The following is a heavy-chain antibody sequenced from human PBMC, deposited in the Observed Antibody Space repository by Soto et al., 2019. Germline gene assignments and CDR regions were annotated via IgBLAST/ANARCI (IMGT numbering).Heavy chain of an antibody. Sequence: EVQLVQSGAEVKKPGESLKISCKASGYTFTNYWIGWVRQVPGEGLEWMGFIFPSDSVTRYSPSFQGRVTISVEKSVDTTYLQWCSLKASDTAMYYCVRGMDRNSAGFWGLGTMVTVSS. CDR2: IFPSDSVT. D-gene: IGHD2-2*03. J-gene: IGHJ4*02. V-gene: IGHV5-51*03. CDR1: GYTFTNYW. CDR3: VRGMDRNSAGF.